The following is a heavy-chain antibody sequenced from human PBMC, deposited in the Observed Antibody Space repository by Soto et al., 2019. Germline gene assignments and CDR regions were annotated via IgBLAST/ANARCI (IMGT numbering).Heavy chain of an antibody. J-gene: IGHJ5*02. CDR2: IYYSGST. Sequence: SETLSLTCTVSGGSISSGVYYWSWIRQHPGKGLEWIGYIYYSGSTYYNPSLKSRVTISVDTSKNQFSLKLSSVTAADTAVYYCARNCIRDNWVDPWGQGTLVTV. D-gene: IGHD2-15*01. CDR1: GGSISSGVYY. CDR3: ARNCIRDNWVDP. V-gene: IGHV4-31*03.